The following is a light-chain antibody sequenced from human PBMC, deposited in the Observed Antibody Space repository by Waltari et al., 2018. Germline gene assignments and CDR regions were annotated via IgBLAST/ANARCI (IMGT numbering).Light chain of an antibody. J-gene: IGKJ1*01. CDR2: GAS. CDR3: QHYVRLPAT. Sequence: EIVLTQSPGILSLSPGERATLSCRASQRVSRALAWYQQKPGQAPRLLIYGASSRATGIPDRFSGGGYGTDFSLTISRLEPEDFAVYYCQHYVRLPATFGQGTKVEIK. V-gene: IGKV3-20*01. CDR1: QRVSRA.